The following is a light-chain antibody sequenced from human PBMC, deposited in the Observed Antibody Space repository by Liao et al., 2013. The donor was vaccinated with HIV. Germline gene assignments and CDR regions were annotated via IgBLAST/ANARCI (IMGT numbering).Light chain of an antibody. J-gene: IGLJ2*01. Sequence: SYELTQPPSVSVSPGQTASITCSGDKLGDKYACWYQQKPGQSPVLVMFQDTKRPSGIPERFSGSNSGNTATLTISGTQPMDEADYYCQAWDSNTYVVFGGGTKLTVL. CDR3: QAWDSNTYVV. CDR2: QDT. V-gene: IGLV3-1*01. CDR1: KLGDKY.